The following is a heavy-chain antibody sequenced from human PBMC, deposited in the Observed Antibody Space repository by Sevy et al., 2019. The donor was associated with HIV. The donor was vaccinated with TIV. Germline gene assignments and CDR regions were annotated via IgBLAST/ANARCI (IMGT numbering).Heavy chain of an antibody. V-gene: IGHV3-30*18. CDR3: GKHGGYCSNGVCYRGFDY. CDR1: GFTFSSFG. J-gene: IGHJ4*02. CDR2: ISHDGSNK. Sequence: GGSLRLSCAASGFTFSSFGMHWVRQAPGKGLEWVAIISHDGSNKIYADSVKGRFTISRDNSKNTLYLQMDSLRADDTAVYYCGKHGGYCSNGVCYRGFDYWGQGTLVTVSS. D-gene: IGHD2-8*01.